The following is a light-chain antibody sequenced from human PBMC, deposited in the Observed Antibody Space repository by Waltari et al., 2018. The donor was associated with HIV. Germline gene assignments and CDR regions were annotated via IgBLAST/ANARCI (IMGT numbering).Light chain of an antibody. Sequence: SSELPQDPAVSVALGQTVRITCQGDSLGNYFARWYQQKPGQAPLLFFEGKNNRASGIPDLFAVSSSETTASLIIAGAQAEDEADYYCNSRDSSGVVFGGGTKLTVL. J-gene: IGLJ2*01. CDR1: SLGNYF. CDR2: GKN. CDR3: NSRDSSGVV. V-gene: IGLV3-19*01.